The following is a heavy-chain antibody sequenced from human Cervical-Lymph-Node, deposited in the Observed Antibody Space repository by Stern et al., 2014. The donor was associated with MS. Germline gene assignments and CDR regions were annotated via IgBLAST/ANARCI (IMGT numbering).Heavy chain of an antibody. Sequence: EVQLVESGGGLVQPGGSLRLSCAASGFTFSSYSMNWVRQAPGKGLEWVSYISSSSTIYYADSVKGLFTISRDNAKNSLYLQMNSLRDEDTAVYYCAREGVYCSGGSCYSGDAFDIWGQGTMVTVSS. CDR2: ISSSSTI. CDR3: AREGVYCSGGSCYSGDAFDI. CDR1: GFTFSSYS. D-gene: IGHD2-15*01. J-gene: IGHJ3*02. V-gene: IGHV3-48*02.